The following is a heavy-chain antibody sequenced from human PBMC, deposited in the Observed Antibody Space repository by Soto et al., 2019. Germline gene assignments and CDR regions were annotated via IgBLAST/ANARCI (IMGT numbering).Heavy chain of an antibody. CDR1: GGSINNGDYY. D-gene: IGHD3-22*01. V-gene: IGHV4-30-4*01. J-gene: IGHJ4*02. CDR2: IYYRGTT. CDR3: ARSSSVYYKSHDS. Sequence: QVQLQESGPGLVKPSQTLSLTCTVSGGSINNGDYYWSWIRQPLGKGLEWIGYIYYRGTTYYKSSLQSRVTISLDTSKNQFSQKMCSVTSADTAVYYCARSSSVYYKSHDSWGQGTLVTVSS.